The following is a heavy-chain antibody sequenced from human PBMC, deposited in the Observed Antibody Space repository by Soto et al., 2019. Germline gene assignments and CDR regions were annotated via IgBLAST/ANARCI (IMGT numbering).Heavy chain of an antibody. D-gene: IGHD1-26*01. CDR2: IYYSGST. CDR3: ARDEGGSYNYYYYYGMDV. J-gene: IGHJ6*02. Sequence: LSLTCTVSGGSVSSGSYYWSWIRQPPGKGLEWIGYIYYSGSTNYNPSLKSRVTISVDTSKNQFSLKLSSVTAADTAVYYCARDEGGSYNYYYYYGMDVWGQGTTVTVSS. CDR1: GGSVSSGSYY. V-gene: IGHV4-61*01.